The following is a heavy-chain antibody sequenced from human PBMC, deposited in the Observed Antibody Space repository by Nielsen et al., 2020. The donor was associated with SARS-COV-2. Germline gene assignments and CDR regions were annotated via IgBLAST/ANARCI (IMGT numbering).Heavy chain of an antibody. Sequence: GESLKISYAASGFTFSSYAMHWVRQAPGKGLEWVAVISYDGSNKYYADSVKGRFTISRDNSKNTLYQQMNSLRAEDTAVYYCARDRRVGANQVNYYGMDVWGQGTTVTVSS. CDR1: GFTFSSYA. CDR2: ISYDGSNK. D-gene: IGHD1-26*01. J-gene: IGHJ6*02. V-gene: IGHV3-30-3*01. CDR3: ARDRRVGANQVNYYGMDV.